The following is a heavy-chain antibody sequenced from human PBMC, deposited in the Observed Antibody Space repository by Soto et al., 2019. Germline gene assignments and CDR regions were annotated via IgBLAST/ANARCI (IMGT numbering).Heavy chain of an antibody. CDR1: GGTFSSYA. CDR2: IIPICGTA. CDR3: AREKGIQLWEAKYGMDV. Sequence: QVQLVQSGAEVKKPGSSVKVSCKASGGTFSSYAISWVRQAPGQGLEWMGGIIPICGTANYAQKFQGRVTITADESTSTAYMELSSLRSEDTAVYYCAREKGIQLWEAKYGMDVWGQGTTVTVSS. D-gene: IGHD5-18*01. V-gene: IGHV1-69*01. J-gene: IGHJ6*02.